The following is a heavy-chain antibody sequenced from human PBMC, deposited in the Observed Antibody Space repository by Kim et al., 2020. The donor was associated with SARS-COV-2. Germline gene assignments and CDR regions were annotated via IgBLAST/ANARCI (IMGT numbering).Heavy chain of an antibody. V-gene: IGHV3-23*01. CDR2: ISGSGGST. J-gene: IGHJ4*02. CDR3: ASAITMVRGIFGYFDY. Sequence: GGSLRLSCAASGFTFSSYAMSWVRQAPGKGLEWVSAISGSGGSTYYADSVKGRFTISRDNSKNTLYLQMNSLRAEDTAVYYCASAITMVRGIFGYFDYWGQSTLVTVSS. D-gene: IGHD3-10*01. CDR1: GFTFSSYA.